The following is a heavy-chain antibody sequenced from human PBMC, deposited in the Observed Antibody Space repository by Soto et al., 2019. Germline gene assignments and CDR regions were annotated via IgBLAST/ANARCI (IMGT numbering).Heavy chain of an antibody. D-gene: IGHD6-19*01. CDR3: ARDGSGWSRDC. V-gene: IGHV3-21*01. CDR1: GFTFGFSS. Sequence: SGGSLRLSCAASGFTFGFSSMNWVRQAPGKGLEWVSSISSSDYIYYADSVKGRFTVSRDNAKNALYLQMNSLRAEDTAVYYCARDGSGWSRDCWGQGTLVTVSS. J-gene: IGHJ4*02. CDR2: ISSSDYI.